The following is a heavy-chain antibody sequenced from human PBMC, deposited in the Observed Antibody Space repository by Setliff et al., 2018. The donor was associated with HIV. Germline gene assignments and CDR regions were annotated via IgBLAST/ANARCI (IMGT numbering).Heavy chain of an antibody. J-gene: IGHJ3*01. V-gene: IGHV1-2*06. CDR2: IHPNTGST. CDR1: GYTFTAYY. Sequence: ASVKVSCKTSGYTFTAYYIYWVRQAPGHGLELMGRIHPNTGSTNYLQEIQGRVTITSDTSMSTVYMALTGLTSDGTAVYYCAKQGYSDSLYAFDVWGQGTMVTVSS. CDR3: AKQGYSDSLYAFDV. D-gene: IGHD1-26*01.